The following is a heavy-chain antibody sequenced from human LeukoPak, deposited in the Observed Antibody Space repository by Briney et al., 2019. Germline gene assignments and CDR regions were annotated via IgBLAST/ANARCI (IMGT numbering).Heavy chain of an antibody. D-gene: IGHD5-18*01. J-gene: IGHJ4*02. CDR3: ARGRKYTSGYRVTELGSGYSDY. CDR2: INHNGST. Sequence: PSETLSLTCAVYGFSFSGYYWSWVRQPPGKGLEWVGEINHNGSTNYNPSLKRRVTISVDTSKNQFSLKLSSVTAADTDVYYCARGRKYTSGYRVTELGSGYSDYWGQGTLVTVSS. V-gene: IGHV4-34*01. CDR1: GFSFSGYY.